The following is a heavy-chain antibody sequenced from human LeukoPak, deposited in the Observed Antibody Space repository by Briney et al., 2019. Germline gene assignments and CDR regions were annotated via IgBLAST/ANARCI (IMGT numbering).Heavy chain of an antibody. CDR2: ISDSGDNT. Sequence: GGSLRLSCAASGFTFSTYAMNWVRQAPGKGLEWVSLISDSGDNTYYADSVKGRFTISRDNSKDTVSLQMSSLRADDTAVYYCARAGATVTTNYFDPWGQGTLVTVSS. CDR1: GFTFSTYA. J-gene: IGHJ5*02. V-gene: IGHV3-23*01. D-gene: IGHD4-11*01. CDR3: ARAGATVTTNYFDP.